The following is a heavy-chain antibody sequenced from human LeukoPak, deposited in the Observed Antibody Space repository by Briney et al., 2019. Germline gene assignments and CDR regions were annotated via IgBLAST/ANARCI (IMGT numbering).Heavy chain of an antibody. V-gene: IGHV3-53*01. CDR3: ARGGAYYGSGSYYWYFDL. Sequence: GGSLRLSCAASGFSVSDNYMCWVRQAPGKGLEWVSVIYSGGKTYYAVSVKGRITLSRDTSKNTLFLQMKSLRAEDTAVYYCARGGAYYGSGSYYWYFDLWGRGTLVTVSS. CDR2: IYSGGKT. CDR1: GFSVSDNY. J-gene: IGHJ2*01. D-gene: IGHD3-10*01.